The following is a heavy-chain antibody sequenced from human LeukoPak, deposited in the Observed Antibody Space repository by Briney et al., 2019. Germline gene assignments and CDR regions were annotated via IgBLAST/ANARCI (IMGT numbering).Heavy chain of an antibody. CDR1: GYSFTTYW. J-gene: IGHJ5*02. D-gene: IGHD3-10*01. CDR3: ARQRFTMRAYAGNWFDP. CDR2: IYPGDSDT. Sequence: GESLKISCKGSGYSFTTYWIGWVRQMPGKGLEWMGIIYPGDSDTRYSPSFQDQVTISADKSISTAYLQWSSLKASDTAMYYCARQRFTMRAYAGNWFDPWGQGTLVTVSS. V-gene: IGHV5-51*01.